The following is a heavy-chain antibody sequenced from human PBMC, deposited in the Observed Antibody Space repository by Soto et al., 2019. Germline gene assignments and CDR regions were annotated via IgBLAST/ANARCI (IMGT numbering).Heavy chain of an antibody. CDR3: AREFSADCSGGSCYQTYYYYYYMAV. D-gene: IGHD2-15*01. Sequence: GASVKVSWKASGYTFTSYDINWVRQATGQGLEWMGWMNPNSGNTGYAQKFQGRVTMTRDTSISTAYMELSSLRSEDTAVYYCAREFSADCSGGSCYQTYYYYYYMAVWGKGTTVTVSS. V-gene: IGHV1-8*01. J-gene: IGHJ6*03. CDR2: MNPNSGNT. CDR1: GYTFTSYD.